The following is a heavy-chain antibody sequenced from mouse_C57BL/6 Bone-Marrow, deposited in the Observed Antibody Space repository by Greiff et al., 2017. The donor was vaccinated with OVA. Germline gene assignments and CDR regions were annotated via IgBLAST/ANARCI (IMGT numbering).Heavy chain of an antibody. CDR1: GYTFTSYW. V-gene: IGHV1-69*01. J-gene: IGHJ4*01. D-gene: IGHD1-1*01. Sequence: QVQLQQPGAELVMPGASVKLSCKASGYTFTSYWMHWVKQRPGQGLEWIGEIDPSDSYTNYNQKFKGKSTLTVDKSSSTAYMQLSSLTSEDSAVYYCARWTTVVATRAMDYWGQGTSVTVSS. CDR2: IDPSDSYT. CDR3: ARWTTVVATRAMDY.